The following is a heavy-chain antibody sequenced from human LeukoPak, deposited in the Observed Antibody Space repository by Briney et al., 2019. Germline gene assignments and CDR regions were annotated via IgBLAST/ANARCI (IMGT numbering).Heavy chain of an antibody. Sequence: GASVKVSCKASGYTFISYGISWVRQAPRQGLEWMGWISTYNGNTNYGKKFQGRVTMTTDTSTSTAYMELRSLRSDDTAVYYCARGLGATVTFFYYYYYYMDVWGKGTTVTVSS. D-gene: IGHD4-11*01. CDR2: ISTYNGNT. J-gene: IGHJ6*03. V-gene: IGHV1-18*01. CDR1: GYTFISYG. CDR3: ARGLGATVTFFYYYYYYMDV.